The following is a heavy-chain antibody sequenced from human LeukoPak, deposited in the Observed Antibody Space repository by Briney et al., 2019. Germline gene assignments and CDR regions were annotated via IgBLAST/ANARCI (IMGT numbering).Heavy chain of an antibody. D-gene: IGHD3-3*01. CDR1: GGSISSGDYY. CDR2: IYYSGTT. CDR3: ARERIGSGSFDY. V-gene: IGHV4-30-4*01. Sequence: PSETLSLTCTVSGGSISSGDYYWNWIRQPPGKGLEWIGYIYYSGTTYYNPSLKSRVTISVDTSKNQFSLKLSSVTAADTAVYYCARERIGSGSFDYWGQGTLVTVSS. J-gene: IGHJ4*02.